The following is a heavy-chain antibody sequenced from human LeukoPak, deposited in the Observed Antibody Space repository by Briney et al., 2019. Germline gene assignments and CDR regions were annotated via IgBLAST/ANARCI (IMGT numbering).Heavy chain of an antibody. D-gene: IGHD5-12*01. CDR1: GVSKSTFY. J-gene: IGHJ5*02. V-gene: IGHV4-4*07. Sequence: SETLSLTCNVSGVSKSTFYMSWIRQPAGKVLEWIGRIETTGSTNYNPSLKSRVTMSVDTSKRHFSLRLTSVTAADAAVYYCAVDDRGFDPWGQGTLVTVSS. CDR2: IETTGST. CDR3: AVDDRGFDP.